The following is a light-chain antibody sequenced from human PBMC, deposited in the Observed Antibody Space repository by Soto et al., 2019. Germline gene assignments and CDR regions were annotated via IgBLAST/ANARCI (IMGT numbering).Light chain of an antibody. CDR2: DAS. V-gene: IGKV3-20*01. Sequence: EIVLTQSPGTLSLSPLARATLSCRASQSVSSYLAWYQQKPGQAPRLLIYDASNRATGIPARFSGSGSGTDFTLTISRLETEDFAVFYCQQYGTSEIIFGQGKRRAIK. CDR1: QSVSSY. J-gene: IGKJ5*01. CDR3: QQYGTSEII.